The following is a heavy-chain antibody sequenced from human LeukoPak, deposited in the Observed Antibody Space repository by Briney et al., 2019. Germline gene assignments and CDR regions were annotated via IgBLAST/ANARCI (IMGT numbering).Heavy chain of an antibody. Sequence: SETLSLTCTVSGGSISSYYWSWIRQPPEKGLEWIGYIYSSGSTNYNPSLKSRVTISVDTSKNQFSLKLSSVTAADTALYYCARATYGSVFFDYWGQGTLVTVSS. CDR3: ARATYGSVFFDY. CDR1: GGSISSYY. V-gene: IGHV4-59*01. CDR2: IYSSGST. D-gene: IGHD4-17*01. J-gene: IGHJ4*02.